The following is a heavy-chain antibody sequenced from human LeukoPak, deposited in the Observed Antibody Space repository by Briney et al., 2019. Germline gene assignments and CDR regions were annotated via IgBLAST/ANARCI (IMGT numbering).Heavy chain of an antibody. CDR3: ARDRVDIVATGLRAEYFQH. J-gene: IGHJ1*01. Sequence: PGGSLRLSCAASGFTFSSYGMHWVRQAPGKGLEWVAVISYDGSNKYYADSVKGRFTISRDNSKNTLYLQMNSLRAEDTAVYYCARDRVDIVATGLRAEYFQHWGQGTLVTVSS. D-gene: IGHD5-12*01. CDR2: ISYDGSNK. CDR1: GFTFSSYG. V-gene: IGHV3-30*03.